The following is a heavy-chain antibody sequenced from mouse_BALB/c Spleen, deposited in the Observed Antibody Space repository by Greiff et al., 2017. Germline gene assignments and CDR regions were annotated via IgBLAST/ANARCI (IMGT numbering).Heavy chain of an antibody. V-gene: IGHV5-17*02. D-gene: IGHD2-3*01. CDR1: GFTFSSFG. J-gene: IGHJ2*01. CDR2: ISSGSSTI. Sequence: EVHLVESGGGLVQPGGSRKLSCAASGFTFSSFGMHWVRQAPEKGLEWVAYISSGSSTIYYADTVKGRFTISRDNPKNTLFLQMTSLRSEDTAMYYCARRGYDGYFYYFDYWGQGTTLTVSS. CDR3: ARRGYDGYFYYFDY.